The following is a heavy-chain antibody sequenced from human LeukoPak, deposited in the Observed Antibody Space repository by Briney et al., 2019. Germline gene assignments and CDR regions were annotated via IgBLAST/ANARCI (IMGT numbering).Heavy chain of an antibody. CDR2: ISANKGNT. Sequence: ASVNVSCKSSGYTFTSYGISWVRQARGQGLEWMGWISANKGNTNYAQKLQGRVTMTTDTSTITANMELRSLRSDDTAVCYCARGHYDSRGYLDYWGQGTLVTVS. CDR1: GYTFTSYG. D-gene: IGHD3-22*01. CDR3: ARGHYDSRGYLDY. V-gene: IGHV1-18*01. J-gene: IGHJ4*02.